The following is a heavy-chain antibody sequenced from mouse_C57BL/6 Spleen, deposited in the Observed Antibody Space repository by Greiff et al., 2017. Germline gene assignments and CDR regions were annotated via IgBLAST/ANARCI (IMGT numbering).Heavy chain of an antibody. CDR2: IRNKANGYTT. Sequence: EVKLVESGGGLVQPGGSLSLSCAASGFTFTDYYMSWVRQPPGKALEWLGFIRNKANGYTTEYSASVEGRFTISRDNSQSILYLQMNALRAEDSATYYCARSSWTTLEAMDYWGQGTSVTVSS. J-gene: IGHJ4*01. CDR3: ARSSWTTLEAMDY. D-gene: IGHD1-1*01. V-gene: IGHV7-3*01. CDR1: GFTFTDYY.